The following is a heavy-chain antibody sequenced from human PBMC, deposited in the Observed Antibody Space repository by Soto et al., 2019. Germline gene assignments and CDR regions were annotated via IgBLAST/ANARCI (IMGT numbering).Heavy chain of an antibody. CDR2: ISSSGDSP. J-gene: IGHJ5*02. D-gene: IGHD1-26*01. V-gene: IGHV3-23*01. Sequence: GGSLILSCAASGFTFSNYAMSWVRQAPGKGLEWVSAISSSGDSPYYADSVKGRFTVSRDNAKNTLYLQMNSLRAEDTAMYYYARDGMVATTAGCDPWGQGNLVTVSS. CDR3: ARDGMVATTAGCDP. CDR1: GFTFSNYA.